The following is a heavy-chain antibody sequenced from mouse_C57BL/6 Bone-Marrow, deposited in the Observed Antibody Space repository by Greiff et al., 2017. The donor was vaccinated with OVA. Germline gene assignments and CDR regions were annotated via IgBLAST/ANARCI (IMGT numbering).Heavy chain of an antibody. J-gene: IGHJ3*01. D-gene: IGHD4-1*01. CDR3: VRHTGPWFAY. CDR2: IRSKSNNYAT. CDR1: GFSFNTYA. V-gene: IGHV10-1*01. Sequence: EVKLVESGGGLVQPKGSLKLPCAASGFSFNTYAMNWVRQAPGKGLEWVARIRSKSNNYATYYADSVKDRFTISRDDSERMLYLQMNNLKTEDTAMYYCVRHTGPWFAYWGQGTLVTVSA.